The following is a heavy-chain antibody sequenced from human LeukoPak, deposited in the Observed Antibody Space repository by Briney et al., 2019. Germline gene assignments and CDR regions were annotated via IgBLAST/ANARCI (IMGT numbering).Heavy chain of an antibody. CDR1: GYTFTSYY. D-gene: IGHD3-3*01. CDR3: ARDSPYYDFWSGLDY. Sequence: ASVKVSCKASGYTFTSYYMRWVRQAPGQGLEWMGIINPSGGSTSYAQKFQGRVTMTRDTSTSTVYMELSSLRSEDTAVYYCARDSPYYDFWSGLDYWGQGTLVTVSS. CDR2: INPSGGST. J-gene: IGHJ4*02. V-gene: IGHV1-46*01.